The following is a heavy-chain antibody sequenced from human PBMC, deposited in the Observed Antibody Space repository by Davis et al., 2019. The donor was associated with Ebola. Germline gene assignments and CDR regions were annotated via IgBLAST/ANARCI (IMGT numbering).Heavy chain of an antibody. CDR2: ISSSGSTI. J-gene: IGHJ6*02. CDR1: GFTFSDYY. Sequence: GESLKISCAASGFTFSDYYMSWIRQAPGKGLEWVSYISSSGSTIYYADSVKGRFTISRDNAKNSLYLQMNSLRAEDTAVYYCARPYPSFYYGMDVWGQGTTVTVSS. CDR3: ARPYPSFYYGMDV. V-gene: IGHV3-11*01.